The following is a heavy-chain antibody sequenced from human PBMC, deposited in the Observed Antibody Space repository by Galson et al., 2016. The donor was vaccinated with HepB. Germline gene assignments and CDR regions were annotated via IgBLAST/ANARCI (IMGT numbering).Heavy chain of an antibody. CDR3: ARDYCDGDCIAGFDA. CDR1: GFTFSTYS. J-gene: IGHJ4*02. CDR2: TGTGNGYK. Sequence: SLRLSCAASGFTFSTYSMSWVRQAPGRGLEWVSSTGTGNGYKYYADSVKGRVTISRDNSKNTLFLQMDSLRAEDTGVYYCARDYCDGDCIAGFDARGQGTLVTVSS. V-gene: IGHV3-21*01. D-gene: IGHD2-21*02.